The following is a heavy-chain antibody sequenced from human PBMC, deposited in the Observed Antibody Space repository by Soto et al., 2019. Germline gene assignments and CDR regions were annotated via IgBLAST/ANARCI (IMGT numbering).Heavy chain of an antibody. D-gene: IGHD3-10*01. CDR1: GFTFSSYG. CDR2: IWYDGSNR. Sequence: QVQLVESGGGVVQPGRSLRLSCAASGFTFSSYGMHWVRQAPGKGLEWVAVIWYDGSNRYCADSVKGRFTISRDNSKNTLYLQMNSLRAEDTAVYYCARGYDGSGRYFDYWGQGTLVTVSS. CDR3: ARGYDGSGRYFDY. V-gene: IGHV3-33*01. J-gene: IGHJ4*02.